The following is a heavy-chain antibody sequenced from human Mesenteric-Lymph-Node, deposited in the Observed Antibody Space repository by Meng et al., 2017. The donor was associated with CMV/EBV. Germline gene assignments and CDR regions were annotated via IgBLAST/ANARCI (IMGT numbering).Heavy chain of an antibody. D-gene: IGHD1-7*01. Sequence: CAISGESVSNDGAAWNWFRQSPSRGLEWLGRTYYRSKWYEDYAVSVKDRLTINPDTSKNQFSLQLNSVTPEDTALYYCARGTGTLDYWGQGTLVTVSS. J-gene: IGHJ4*02. CDR3: ARGTGTLDY. CDR2: TYYRSKWYE. CDR1: GESVSNDGAA. V-gene: IGHV6-1*01.